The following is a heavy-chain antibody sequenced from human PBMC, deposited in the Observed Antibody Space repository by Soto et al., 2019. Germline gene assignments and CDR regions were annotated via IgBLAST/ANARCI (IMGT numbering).Heavy chain of an antibody. V-gene: IGHV4-30-4*01. J-gene: IGHJ4*02. CDR1: GGSISSGDYY. CDR3: ARAGWIYDSSGYPPSDFDY. Sequence: ASETMSLTSTVSGGSISSGDYYWSWIRQPPGKGLEWIGYIYYSGSTYYNPSLKSRVTISVDTSKNQFSLKLSSVTAADTAVYYCARAGWIYDSSGYPPSDFDYWGQGTLVTVSS. CDR2: IYYSGST. D-gene: IGHD3-22*01.